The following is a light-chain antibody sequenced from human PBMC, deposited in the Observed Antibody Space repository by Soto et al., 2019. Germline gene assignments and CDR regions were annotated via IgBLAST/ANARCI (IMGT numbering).Light chain of an antibody. J-gene: IGKJ1*01. Sequence: IVLTQSPGTLSLSPGQRATLSCRASQNIRSNYVAWFQQKPGQAPRLLIYGAMNRATGIPDRFSGSGSGTEFTLTISSLEPEDFVVYYCQQYHSPPLTVGQGTKVDSK. V-gene: IGKV3-20*01. CDR2: GAM. CDR1: QNIRSNY. CDR3: QQYHSPPLT.